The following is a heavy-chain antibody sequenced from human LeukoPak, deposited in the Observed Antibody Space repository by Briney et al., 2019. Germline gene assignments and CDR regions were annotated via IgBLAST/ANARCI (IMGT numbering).Heavy chain of an antibody. CDR1: GYTFTSYG. V-gene: IGHV1-18*01. J-gene: IGHJ5*02. D-gene: IGHD6-19*01. Sequence: ASVKVSCKASGYTFTSYGISWVRQAPGQGLEWMGWISAYNGNTNYAQKLQGRVTMTTDTSTSTAYMELRSLRSDDTAVYYRARAPPYSSGWYNWFDPWGQGTLVTVSS. CDR2: ISAYNGNT. CDR3: ARAPPYSSGWYNWFDP.